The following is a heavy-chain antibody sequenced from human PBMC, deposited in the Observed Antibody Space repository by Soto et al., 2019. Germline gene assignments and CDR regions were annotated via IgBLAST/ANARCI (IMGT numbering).Heavy chain of an antibody. Sequence: QVQLQESGPGLVKPSETLSLSCAVSGVYITSTDWWSWVRQPPGKGLQWIGEVSLGGGANYNPSLKSRVTISVDNSKNHFSLTLNSVTAADTSVYFCAGSTADTTLKASSFWGQGTLVTVSS. CDR1: GVYITSTDW. D-gene: IGHD4-4*01. CDR2: VSLGGGA. V-gene: IGHV4-4*02. CDR3: AGSTADTTLKASSF. J-gene: IGHJ4*02.